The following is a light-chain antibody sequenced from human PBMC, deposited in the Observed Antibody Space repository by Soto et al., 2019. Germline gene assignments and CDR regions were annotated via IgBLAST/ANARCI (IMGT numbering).Light chain of an antibody. CDR1: SSNIGAGHD. V-gene: IGLV1-40*01. J-gene: IGLJ2*01. Sequence: QSVLTQPPSVSGAPGQRVTISCTGSSSNIGAGHDVHWYQQLPGTAPKLLIYGNSNRPSGVPDRFSGSKSGTSASLAITGLQAEDEADYYCQSYDSSLSGVVFGGWTKLTVL. CDR2: GNS. CDR3: QSYDSSLSGVV.